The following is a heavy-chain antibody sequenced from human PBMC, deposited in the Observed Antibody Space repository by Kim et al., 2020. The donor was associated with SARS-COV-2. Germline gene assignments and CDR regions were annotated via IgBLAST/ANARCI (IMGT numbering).Heavy chain of an antibody. CDR1: GYIYTTHW. CDR2: IFPGDSET. V-gene: IGHV5-51*01. D-gene: IGHD3-10*01. Sequence: GESLKISCRYSGYIYTTHWIAWVRQMPGKGLEWMGLIFPGDSETRYSPSWQGQVTISADSSIKTAYLQWNRLRPSDTAIYYCIGRGGPGSYDVLDIWGPGTMVTVSS. J-gene: IGHJ3*02. CDR3: IGRGGPGSYDVLDI.